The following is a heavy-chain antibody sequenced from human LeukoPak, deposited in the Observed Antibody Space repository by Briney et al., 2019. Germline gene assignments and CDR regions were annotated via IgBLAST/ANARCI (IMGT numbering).Heavy chain of an antibody. Sequence: SETLSLTCAVSGGSISSSSYYWGWIRQPPGKGLEWIGSIYYSGSTYYNPSLKSRVTISVDTSKNQFSLKLSSVTAADTAVYYCARDRGQQNWFDPWGQGTLVTVSS. J-gene: IGHJ5*02. CDR3: ARDRGQQNWFDP. V-gene: IGHV4-39*07. CDR2: IYYSGST. D-gene: IGHD6-13*01. CDR1: GGSISSSSYY.